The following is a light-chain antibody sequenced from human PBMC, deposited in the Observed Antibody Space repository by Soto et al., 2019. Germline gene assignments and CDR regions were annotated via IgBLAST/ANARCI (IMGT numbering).Light chain of an antibody. CDR1: QSVSSSY. J-gene: IGKJ2*01. Sequence: EIVLTQSPGTLSLSPGERATLSCRASQSVSSSYLAWYQHKPGQAPMLLIYGASNRATGIPDRFSGSGSGTDFTLTISRLEPEDCAVYYCQHYGSSPPYTFGQGTKLEIK. V-gene: IGKV3-20*01. CDR3: QHYGSSPPYT. CDR2: GAS.